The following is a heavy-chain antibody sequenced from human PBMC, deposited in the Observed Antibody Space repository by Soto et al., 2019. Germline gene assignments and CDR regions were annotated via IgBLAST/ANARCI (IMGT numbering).Heavy chain of an antibody. CDR3: ARVALPESARGYSPKKIHYGMDV. CDR1: GYTFTSYD. D-gene: IGHD5-18*01. V-gene: IGHV1-8*01. CDR2: MNPNSGNT. J-gene: IGHJ6*02. Sequence: ASVKVSCKASGYTFTSYDINWVRQATGQGLEWMGWMNPNSGNTGYAQKFQGRVTMTRNTSISTAYMELSSLRSEDTAVYYCARVALPESARGYSPKKIHYGMDVWGQGTTVTVS.